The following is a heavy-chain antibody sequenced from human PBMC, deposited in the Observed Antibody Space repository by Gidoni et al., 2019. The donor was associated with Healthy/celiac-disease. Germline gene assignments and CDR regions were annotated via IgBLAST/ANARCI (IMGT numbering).Heavy chain of an antibody. Sequence: VPLVESGGGLVQPGGARQLSCAAPGFTFSGSAMHWVRQASGKGLEWVGRIRSKANSYATAYAASVKGRFTISRDDSKNTAYLQMNSLKTEDTAVYYCTRRDGGPDYWGQGTLVTVSS. CDR3: TRRDGGPDY. V-gene: IGHV3-73*01. D-gene: IGHD3-16*01. CDR2: IRSKANSYAT. CDR1: GFTFSGSA. J-gene: IGHJ4*02.